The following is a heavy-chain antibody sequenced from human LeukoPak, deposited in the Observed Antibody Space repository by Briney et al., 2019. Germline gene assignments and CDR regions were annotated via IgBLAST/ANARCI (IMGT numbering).Heavy chain of an antibody. CDR2: ISYDGSNK. V-gene: IGHV3-30*03. Sequence: GGSLRLSCAASGFTFSSYDMHWVGQAPGKGREWVTVISYDGSNKYYGDSVKGRFTISRDNSKNTLYLKMNSLRAEDTAVYYCAHLLSLVDVVLVPAARGAFDMWGHGTMVTVSS. D-gene: IGHD2-2*01. CDR1: GFTFSSYD. J-gene: IGHJ3*02. CDR3: AHLLSLVDVVLVPAARGAFDM.